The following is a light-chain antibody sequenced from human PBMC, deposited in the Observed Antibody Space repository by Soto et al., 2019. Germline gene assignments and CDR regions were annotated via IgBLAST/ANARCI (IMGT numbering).Light chain of an antibody. CDR1: SSDVGSYNL. CDR3: CSYAGNAV. Sequence: QSALTQPASVSGSPGQSITISCTGTSSDVGSYNLVSWYQQHPGKAPKLMIYEGSKRPSGVSNRLSGSKSGNTASLTISGLQAEDEADYYCCSYAGNAVFGGGTQLTVL. J-gene: IGLJ7*01. CDR2: EGS. V-gene: IGLV2-23*01.